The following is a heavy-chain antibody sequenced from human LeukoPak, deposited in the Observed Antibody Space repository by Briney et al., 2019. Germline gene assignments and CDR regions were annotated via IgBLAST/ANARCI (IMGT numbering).Heavy chain of an antibody. CDR3: AREVRYYDSSGYYNREFDY. V-gene: IGHV4-30-4*08. CDR2: IYYSGST. CDR1: GGSISSGGYY. Sequence: PSETLSLTCTVSGGSISSGGYYWSWIRQHPGKGLEWIGYIYYSGSTYYNPSLKSRVTISVDTSKNQFSLKLSSVTAADTAVYFCAREVRYYDSSGYYNREFDYWGQGTLVTVSS. D-gene: IGHD3-22*01. J-gene: IGHJ4*02.